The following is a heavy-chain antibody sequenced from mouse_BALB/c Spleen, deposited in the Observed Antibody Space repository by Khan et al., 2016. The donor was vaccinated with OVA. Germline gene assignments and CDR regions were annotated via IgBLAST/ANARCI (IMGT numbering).Heavy chain of an antibody. V-gene: IGHV1-84*02. CDR3: AGGFDY. Sequence: VQLQESGPELVKPGASVKMSCKASGHTFTAYYINWVKQTPGQGLQWIGWIHPGSANTKYNERFKGKATLTVDTSSSTAYMQLSSLTSEDNAVYFFAGGFDYWGHGTTLTVSS. CDR1: GHTFTAYY. CDR2: IHPGSANT. J-gene: IGHJ2*01.